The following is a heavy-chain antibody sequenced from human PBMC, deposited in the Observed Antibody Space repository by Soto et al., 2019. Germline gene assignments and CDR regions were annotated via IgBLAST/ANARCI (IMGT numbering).Heavy chain of an antibody. CDR1: GGSIRSYY. D-gene: IGHD6-19*01. CDR2: IHYSGST. CDR3: GRRIGSAWYEN. Sequence: SETLSLTCTVSGGSIRSYYWSWIRQPPGKGLEWIANIHYSGSTNYNPSLKSRVTTSVDMSKNQFSLKLSSVTAADTAVYHCGRRIGSAWYENWGQGTLVTVSS. J-gene: IGHJ4*02. V-gene: IGHV4-59*01.